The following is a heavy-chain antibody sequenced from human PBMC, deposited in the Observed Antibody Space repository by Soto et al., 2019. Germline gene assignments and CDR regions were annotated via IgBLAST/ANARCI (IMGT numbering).Heavy chain of an antibody. CDR1: GFTFSSYA. Sequence: EVQLLESGGGLVQPGGSLRLSCAASGFTFSSYAMNWVRQARGKGLEWVSVISGSGDSTYYADSVKGRFTISRDNSKNTLYLQMNSLRAEDTAVYYCARRSSGWYFDYWGQGTLVTVSS. D-gene: IGHD6-19*01. J-gene: IGHJ4*02. CDR2: ISGSGDST. CDR3: ARRSSGWYFDY. V-gene: IGHV3-23*01.